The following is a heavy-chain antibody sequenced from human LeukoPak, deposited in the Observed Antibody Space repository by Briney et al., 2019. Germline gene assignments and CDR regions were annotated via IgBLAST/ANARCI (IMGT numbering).Heavy chain of an antibody. J-gene: IGHJ4*02. CDR3: ARGGSSWYERVLDY. CDR2: MNPNSGNT. V-gene: IGHV1-8*01. CDR1: GYTFTSYD. Sequence: GASVKVSCKASGYTFTSYDINWVRQATGQGLEWMGWMNPNSGNTGYAQKFQGRVTMTRNTSISTAYMELSSLRSEDTAVYYCARGGSSWYERVLDYWGKGTLVTVSS. D-gene: IGHD6-13*01.